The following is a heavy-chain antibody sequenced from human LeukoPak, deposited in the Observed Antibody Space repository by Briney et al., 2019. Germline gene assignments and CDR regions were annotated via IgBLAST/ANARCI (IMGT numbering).Heavy chain of an antibody. V-gene: IGHV3-30*02. Sequence: PGGSLRLSCAASGFTFSSYGMHWVRQAPGKGLEWVAFIRYDGSNKYYADSVKGRFTISRDNSKNTLYLQMNSLRAEDTAVYYCAKDRGDTANDAFDIWGQGTMVTVSS. CDR1: GFTFSSYG. J-gene: IGHJ3*02. D-gene: IGHD5-18*01. CDR3: AKDRGDTANDAFDI. CDR2: IRYDGSNK.